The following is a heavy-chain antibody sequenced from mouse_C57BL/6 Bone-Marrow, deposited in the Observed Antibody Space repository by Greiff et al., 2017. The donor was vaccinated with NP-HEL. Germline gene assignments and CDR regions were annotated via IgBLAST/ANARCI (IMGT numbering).Heavy chain of an antibody. CDR1: GYTFTDHT. Sequence: VQLQQSDAELVKPGASVKISCKVSGYTFTDHTIHWMKQRPEQGLEWIGYIYPRDGSTKYNEKFKSKATLTVDKPSSTAYMQLSSLTSEDSAVYYCARVSHTGSGSYYFDYWGQGTTLTVSS. CDR2: IYPRDGST. CDR3: ARVSHTGSGSYYFDY. J-gene: IGHJ2*01. V-gene: IGHV1-78*01. D-gene: IGHD3-2*02.